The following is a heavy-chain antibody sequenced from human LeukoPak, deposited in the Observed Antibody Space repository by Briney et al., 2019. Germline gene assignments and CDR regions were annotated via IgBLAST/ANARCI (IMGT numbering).Heavy chain of an antibody. CDR2: INSDGSST. J-gene: IGHJ5*02. Sequence: GGSLRLSCAASGFTFSSYWMHWVRQAPGKGLVWFSRINSDGSSTYYADSVKGRFTSSRDNAKNTLYLQMNSLRAEDTAVYYCARDLGQYYDTSDNWFDPWGQGTLVTVSS. CDR1: GFTFSSYW. D-gene: IGHD3-22*01. CDR3: ARDLGQYYDTSDNWFDP. V-gene: IGHV3-74*01.